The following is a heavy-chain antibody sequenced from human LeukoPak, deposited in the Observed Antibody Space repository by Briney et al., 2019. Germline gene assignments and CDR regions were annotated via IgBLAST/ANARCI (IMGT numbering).Heavy chain of an antibody. V-gene: IGHV3-7*01. Sequence: GGSLRLSCAASGFTFSSYAMSWVRQAPGKGLEWVANIKQDGSEKYYVDSVKGRFTISRDNAKNSLYLQMNSLRAEDTAVYYCARVLGGDDYWGQGTLVTVSS. CDR2: IKQDGSEK. J-gene: IGHJ4*02. CDR1: GFTFSSYA. CDR3: ARVLGGDDY. D-gene: IGHD3-10*01.